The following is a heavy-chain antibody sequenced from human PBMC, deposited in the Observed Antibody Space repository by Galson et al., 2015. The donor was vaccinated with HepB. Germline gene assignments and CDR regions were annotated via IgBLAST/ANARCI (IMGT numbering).Heavy chain of an antibody. V-gene: IGHV1-24*01. D-gene: IGHD1-26*01. Sequence: SVKVSCKVSGYTLTELSMHWVRQAPGKGLEWMGGFDPEDGETIYAQKFQGRVTMTEDTSTDTAYMELSSLRSEDTAVYYCATAGPLIVGATTRPGNFDYWGQGTLVTVSS. CDR2: FDPEDGET. CDR1: GYTLTELS. CDR3: ATAGPLIVGATTRPGNFDY. J-gene: IGHJ4*02.